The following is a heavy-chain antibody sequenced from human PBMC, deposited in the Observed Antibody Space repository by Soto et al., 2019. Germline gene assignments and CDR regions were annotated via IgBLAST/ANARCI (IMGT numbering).Heavy chain of an antibody. Sequence: PGGSLRLSCAASGFTFSSYGMHWVRQAPGKGLEWVAVISYDGSNKYYADSVKGRFTISRDNSKNTLYLQMNSPRAEDTAVYYCAKDFGDEYSSSDDAFDIWGQGTMVTVSS. V-gene: IGHV3-30*18. CDR1: GFTFSSYG. CDR2: ISYDGSNK. J-gene: IGHJ3*02. CDR3: AKDFGDEYSSSDDAFDI. D-gene: IGHD6-6*01.